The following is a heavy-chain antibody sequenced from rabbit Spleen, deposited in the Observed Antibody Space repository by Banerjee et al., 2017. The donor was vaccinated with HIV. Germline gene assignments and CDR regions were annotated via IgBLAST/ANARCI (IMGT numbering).Heavy chain of an antibody. D-gene: IGHD1-1*01. V-gene: IGHV1S40*01. Sequence: QQLEESGGDLVKPGASLTLTCTASGFSFSSNYYMCWVRQAPGKGLEWIACINSFSGRPVYATWVNGRFTISKASWTTVTLHMTGLTAADTATYFCARDLPGVIGWNFNLWGPGTLVTVS. CDR3: ARDLPGVIGWNFNL. J-gene: IGHJ4*01. CDR2: INSFSGRP. CDR1: GFSFSSNYY.